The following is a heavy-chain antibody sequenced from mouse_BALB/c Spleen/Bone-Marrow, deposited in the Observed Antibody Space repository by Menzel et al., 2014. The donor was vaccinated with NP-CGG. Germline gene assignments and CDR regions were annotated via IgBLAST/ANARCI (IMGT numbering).Heavy chain of an antibody. D-gene: IGHD2-4*01. CDR1: GFTFSSYT. CDR3: TRDGGMITRENYFDY. J-gene: IGHJ2*01. V-gene: IGHV5-6-4*01. CDR2: ISSGGSYT. Sequence: EVKLMESGGGLVKPGGSLKLSCAASGFTFSSYTMSWVRQTPEKRLEWVATISSGGSYTYYPDSVKGRFTISRDNAKNTLYLQMSSLKSEDTAMYYCTRDGGMITRENYFDYWGQGTTLTVSS.